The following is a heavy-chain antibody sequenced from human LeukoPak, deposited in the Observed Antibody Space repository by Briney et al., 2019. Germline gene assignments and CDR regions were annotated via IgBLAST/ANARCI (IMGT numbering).Heavy chain of an antibody. CDR3: TRRTRIAAGVYNIDF. D-gene: IGHD6-25*01. V-gene: IGHV4-31*03. CDR2: IYYSGRT. Sequence: PSQTLSLTCTVSGGSVSSGGYYWSWLRQHPGRGLEWIGYIYYSGRTYCNPSLKSRVTISVDTSKNQFSLSLSSVTAADTAVYYCTRRTRIAAGVYNIDFWGQGTLVTVSS. CDR1: GGSVSSGGYY. J-gene: IGHJ4*02.